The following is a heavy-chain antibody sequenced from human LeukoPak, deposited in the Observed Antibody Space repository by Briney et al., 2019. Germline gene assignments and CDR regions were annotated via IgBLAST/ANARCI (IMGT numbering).Heavy chain of an antibody. Sequence: SVKVSCKASGYTFTGYYMHWVRQAPGQGLEWMGGIIPIFGTANYAQKFQGRVTITTDESTSTAYMELSSLRSEDTAVYYCARGPAMVLYYYYMDVWGKGTTVTVSS. D-gene: IGHD5-18*01. V-gene: IGHV1-69*05. CDR1: GYTFTGYY. CDR3: ARGPAMVLYYYYMDV. J-gene: IGHJ6*03. CDR2: IIPIFGTA.